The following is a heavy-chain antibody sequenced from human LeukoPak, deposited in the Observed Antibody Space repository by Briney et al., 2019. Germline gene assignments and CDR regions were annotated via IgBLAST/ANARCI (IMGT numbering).Heavy chain of an antibody. D-gene: IGHD5-18*01. CDR2: IYYTGSS. CDR3: ARVTDTAIRGVYYYYMDV. V-gene: IGHV4-59*01. Sequence: SETLSLTCTVSGGSISSYYWSWIRQSPGKGLEWIGYIYYTGSSNYNPSLKSRVTISLHTSKNQFSLKLSSVTAADTAVYYCARVTDTAIRGVYYYYMDVWGKGTTVTVSS. CDR1: GGSISSYY. J-gene: IGHJ6*03.